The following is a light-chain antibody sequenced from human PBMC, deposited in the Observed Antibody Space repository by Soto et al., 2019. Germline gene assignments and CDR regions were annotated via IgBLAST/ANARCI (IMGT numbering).Light chain of an antibody. CDR2: EVS. CDR1: SSDVGGYNY. J-gene: IGLJ1*01. CDR3: SSSTSSDTLV. V-gene: IGLV2-14*01. Sequence: QSALTQPASVSGSPGQSITISCTGTSSDVGGYNYVSWYQHHPGKAPKLMIYEVSNRPSGVSNRFSGSKSGNTASLTISGLHAEDAAYYYCSSSTSSDTLVFGTGTKLTVL.